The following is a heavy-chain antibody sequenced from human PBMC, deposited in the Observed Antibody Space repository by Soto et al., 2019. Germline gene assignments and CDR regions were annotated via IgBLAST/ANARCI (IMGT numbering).Heavy chain of an antibody. D-gene: IGHD3-16*01. CDR1: EDTFANYD. Sequence: QAQLEQSGAEVKKPGASVRVSCKASEDTFANYDIIWVRQPPGQGLEWMGWVNPNNRNTGYAPKFRGRVSMTRDTATRTAYLEMSGVRSDGTAVYYCSRGEVGDFMDVWGRGTTVIVSS. J-gene: IGHJ6*02. V-gene: IGHV1-8*01. CDR3: SRGEVGDFMDV. CDR2: VNPNNRNT.